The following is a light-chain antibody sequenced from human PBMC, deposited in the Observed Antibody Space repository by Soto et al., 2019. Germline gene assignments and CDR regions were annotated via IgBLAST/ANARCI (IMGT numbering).Light chain of an antibody. CDR1: QDITTY. Sequence: NVVTQSPASLSLSKGERATLSFRASQDITTYLAWYQQKPGQAPRLLIYGASNRATGIPDRFSGSGSGTDFTLTISRLEPEDFAVYYCQQYGSSGTFGQGTKVDIK. CDR2: GAS. CDR3: QQYGSSGT. V-gene: IGKV3-20*01. J-gene: IGKJ1*01.